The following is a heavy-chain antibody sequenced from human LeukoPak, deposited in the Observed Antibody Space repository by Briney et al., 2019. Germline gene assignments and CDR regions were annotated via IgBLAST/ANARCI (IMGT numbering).Heavy chain of an antibody. CDR3: ASPTGSGHAFDI. J-gene: IGHJ3*02. CDR1: GYTFTGYY. Sequence: ASVKVSCKASGYTFTGYYMHWVRQAPGQGLEXXGWINPNSGGTNYAQKFQGWVTMTRDTSISTAYMELSRLRSDDTAVYYCASPTGSGHAFDIWGQGTMVTVSS. CDR2: INPNSGGT. V-gene: IGHV1-2*04.